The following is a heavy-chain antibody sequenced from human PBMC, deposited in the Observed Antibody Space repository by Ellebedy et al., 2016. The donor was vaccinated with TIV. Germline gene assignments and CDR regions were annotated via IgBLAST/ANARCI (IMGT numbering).Heavy chain of an antibody. V-gene: IGHV3-53*01. CDR1: GFTVSSNY. Sequence: GGSLRLSXAASGFTVSSNYMSWVRQAPGKGLEWVSVIYSGGSTYYADSVKGRFTISRDNSKNTLYLQMNSLRAEDTAVYYCARDPWGYGMDVWGQGTTVTVSS. CDR2: IYSGGST. D-gene: IGHD1-26*01. CDR3: ARDPWGYGMDV. J-gene: IGHJ6*02.